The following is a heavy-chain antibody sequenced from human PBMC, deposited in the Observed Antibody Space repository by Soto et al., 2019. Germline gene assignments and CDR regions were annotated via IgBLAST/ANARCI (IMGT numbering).Heavy chain of an antibody. V-gene: IGHV1-69*02. J-gene: IGHJ3*02. CDR3: VIYCSSTSCDAFDI. Sequence: SVKVSCKASGGTFSSYTISWVRQAPGQGLEWMGRIIPILGIANYAQKFQGRVTITADKSTSTAYMELSSLRSEDTAVYYCVIYCSSTSCDAFDIWGQGTMVTVSS. CDR2: IIPILGIA. CDR1: GGTFSSYT. D-gene: IGHD2-2*01.